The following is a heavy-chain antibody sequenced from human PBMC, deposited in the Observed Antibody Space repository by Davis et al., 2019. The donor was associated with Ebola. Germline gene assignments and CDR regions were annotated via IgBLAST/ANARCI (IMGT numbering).Heavy chain of an antibody. D-gene: IGHD6-19*01. CDR1: GYTFTGYY. J-gene: IGHJ3*02. CDR2: INPNSGGT. Sequence: ASVKVSCKASGYTFTGYYMHWVRQAPGQGLEWMGWINPNSGGTNYAQKFQGRVTMTRDTSISTAYMELSRLRSDDTAVYYCERSFEQWLVSAFDIWGQGTMVTVSS. V-gene: IGHV1-2*02. CDR3: ERSFEQWLVSAFDI.